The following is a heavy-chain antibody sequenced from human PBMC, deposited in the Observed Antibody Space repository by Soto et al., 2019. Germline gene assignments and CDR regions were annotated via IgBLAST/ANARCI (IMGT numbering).Heavy chain of an antibody. CDR2: INHSGST. J-gene: IGHJ6*02. CDR1: GGSFSGYY. V-gene: IGHV4-34*01. CDR3: ARAQYYGSGYYYYGMDV. Sequence: SETLSLTCAVYGGSFSGYYWSLIRQPPGKGLEWIGEINHSGSTNYNPSLKSRVTISVDTSKNQFSLKLSSVTAADTAVYYCARAQYYGSGYYYYGMDVWGQGTTVTVSS. D-gene: IGHD3-10*01.